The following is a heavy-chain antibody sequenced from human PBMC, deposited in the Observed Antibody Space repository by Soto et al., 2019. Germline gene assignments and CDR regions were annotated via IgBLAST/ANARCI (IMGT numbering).Heavy chain of an antibody. CDR2: ISYDGSNK. Sequence: QVQLVESGGGVVQPGRSLRLSCAASGFTFSSYAMHWVRQAPGKGLEWVAVISYDGSNKYYADSVKGRFTISRDNSKNTLYLQMNSLRAEDTAVYYCARGVVPQLGHYYDYLGQRALVTVSS. J-gene: IGHJ4*02. D-gene: IGHD2-2*01. CDR3: ARGVVPQLGHYYDY. V-gene: IGHV3-30-3*01. CDR1: GFTFSSYA.